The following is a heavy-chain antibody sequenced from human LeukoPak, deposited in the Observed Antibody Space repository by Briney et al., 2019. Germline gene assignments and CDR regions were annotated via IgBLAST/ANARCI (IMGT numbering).Heavy chain of an antibody. CDR3: ANSLSSSQYYFDY. Sequence: PGGSLRLSCAASGFTFSSYGMHWVRQAPGKGLEWVAFIRYDGSNKYYADSVKGRFTISRDNSKNTLYLQMNSLRAEDTAVYYCANSLSSSQYYFDYWGQGTLVTVSS. D-gene: IGHD6-13*01. CDR2: IRYDGSNK. CDR1: GFTFSSYG. V-gene: IGHV3-30*02. J-gene: IGHJ4*02.